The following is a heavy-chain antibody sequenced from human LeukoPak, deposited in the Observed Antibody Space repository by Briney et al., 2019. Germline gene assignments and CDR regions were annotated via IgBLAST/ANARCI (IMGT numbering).Heavy chain of an antibody. Sequence: PSETLSLTCTVSGGSISSYYWSWIRQPPGKGLEWIGYIYYSGSTNYNPSLKSRVTISVDTSKNQFSLKLSSVTAADTAVYYCARGGATVTTFNYDAFAIWRQGTMVTVSS. CDR3: ARGGATVTTFNYDAFAI. V-gene: IGHV4-59*01. J-gene: IGHJ3*02. D-gene: IGHD4-17*01. CDR2: IYYSGST. CDR1: GGSISSYY.